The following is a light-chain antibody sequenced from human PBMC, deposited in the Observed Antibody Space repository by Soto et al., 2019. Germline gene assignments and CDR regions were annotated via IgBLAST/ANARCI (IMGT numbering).Light chain of an antibody. CDR2: DAS. V-gene: IGKV1-5*01. Sequence: DIRMTQSPSTLSASVGDRVTITCRASQSISSWLAWYQQKPGKAPKLMIYDASSLESGVPSRFSGSGSGTEFTLTISSLQPDDFATYYCQQYNSYPGTFGQGTKVEIK. CDR3: QQYNSYPGT. CDR1: QSISSW. J-gene: IGKJ1*01.